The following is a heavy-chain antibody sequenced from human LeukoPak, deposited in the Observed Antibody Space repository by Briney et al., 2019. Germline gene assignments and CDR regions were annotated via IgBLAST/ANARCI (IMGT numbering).Heavy chain of an antibody. CDR1: GFTFSSYA. Sequence: GGSLRLSCAASGFTFSSYAMSWVRQAPGKGLEWVSSMSNGGSTYYGDYVKGRFTISRDNSKNTLFLQMNSLRAEDTAVYYCAKGSENIMGAPQADYWGQGTLVIVSS. CDR3: AKGSENIMGAPQADY. D-gene: IGHD1-26*01. CDR2: MSNGGST. J-gene: IGHJ4*02. V-gene: IGHV3-23*01.